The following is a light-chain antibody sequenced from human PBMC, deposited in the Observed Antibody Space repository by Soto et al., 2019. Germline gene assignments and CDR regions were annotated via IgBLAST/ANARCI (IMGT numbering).Light chain of an antibody. J-gene: IGLJ1*01. CDR2: GNN. Sequence: SVLTQPPSASGTPGQRVFISCSGSSSNIGGTNYAYWYQQHPGPAPKLLIYGNNQRPSGVPDRFSGSKSGTSASLAISGLRSEDEADYYCAAWDDSLSVVFGTGTKV. CDR1: SSNIGGTNY. V-gene: IGLV1-47*02. CDR3: AAWDDSLSVV.